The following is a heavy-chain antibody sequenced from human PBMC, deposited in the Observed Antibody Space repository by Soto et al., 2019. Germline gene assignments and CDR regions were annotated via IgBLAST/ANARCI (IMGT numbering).Heavy chain of an antibody. CDR3: AKVLIAVALSHGMDV. V-gene: IGHV3-23*01. CDR1: GFNFRDFG. D-gene: IGHD6-19*01. CDR2: MSGRGGGA. Sequence: PGGSLRLSCTASGFNFRDFGMTWVRQVPGRGLEWVSSMSGRGGGAYYSESVRGRFTISRDNSKNTLYLQMNSLRAEDTAVYYCAKVLIAVALSHGMDVWGQGTTVTVSS. J-gene: IGHJ6*02.